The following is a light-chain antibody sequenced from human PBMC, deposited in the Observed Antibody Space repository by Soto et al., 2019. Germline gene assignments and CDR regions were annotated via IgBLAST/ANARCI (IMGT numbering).Light chain of an antibody. Sequence: LSQPPSPSGTPGQRVTLSCAGSTSNIGSNTIYCHQQLPRTAPQLHTFMNNQRPARVPHRFSYSKPRPSAPLAITCLRYEDDAAYYCAGWDDSLSVYVFGTGTKVTVL. CDR3: AGWDDSLSVYV. J-gene: IGLJ1*01. V-gene: IGLV1-47*01. CDR2: MNN. CDR1: TSNIGSNT.